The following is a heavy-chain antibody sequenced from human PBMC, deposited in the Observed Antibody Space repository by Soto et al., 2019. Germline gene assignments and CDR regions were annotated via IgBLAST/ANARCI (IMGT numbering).Heavy chain of an antibody. Sequence: ASETLSLTCDVSGFSISSGYYWSWVRQPPGKGLEWIGSIYRSGNSYHNPSLETRLILSVDTSKNQYSLKLASVTAADTAMYYCARGRVGTTFFDNWGQGTQVTVSS. J-gene: IGHJ4*02. D-gene: IGHD1-1*01. CDR2: IYRSGNS. CDR1: GFSISSGYY. V-gene: IGHV4-38-2*01. CDR3: ARGRVGTTFFDN.